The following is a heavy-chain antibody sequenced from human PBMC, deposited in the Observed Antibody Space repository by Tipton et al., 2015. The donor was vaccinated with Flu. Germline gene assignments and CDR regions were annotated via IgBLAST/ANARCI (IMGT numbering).Heavy chain of an antibody. Sequence: QSEPEVKKPGASVKVSCKTSGYTFTGHYLHWVRQGPGQGPEWMGWINPDSGNTKYSQKFQGRVTLTRDTYISTAYMELNRLTSDDTAVYYCVRLFRGTYHIDYWGQGTLVTVSS. V-gene: IGHV1-2*02. CDR1: GYTFTGHY. J-gene: IGHJ4*02. D-gene: IGHD1-26*01. CDR2: INPDSGNT. CDR3: VRLFRGTYHIDY.